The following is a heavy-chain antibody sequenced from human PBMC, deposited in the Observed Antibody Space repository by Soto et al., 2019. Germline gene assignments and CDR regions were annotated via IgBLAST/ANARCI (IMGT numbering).Heavy chain of an antibody. CDR1: GYTFTSYS. J-gene: IGHJ6*02. CDR2: INPSGGST. Sequence: ASVKVSCKASGYTFTSYSMHWVRQAPGQGLEWMGIINPSGGSTTYAQKFQDRVTMTRDTSTSTVYMEVSSLRSEDTAAYYCARDESLDVWGQGTTVTVSS. V-gene: IGHV1-46*01. D-gene: IGHD3-10*01. CDR3: ARDESLDV.